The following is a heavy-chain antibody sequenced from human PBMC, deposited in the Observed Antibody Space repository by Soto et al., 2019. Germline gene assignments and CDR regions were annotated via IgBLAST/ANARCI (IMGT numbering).Heavy chain of an antibody. CDR2: LTASGLNT. J-gene: IGHJ6*02. CDR3: AKGLGNAKEV. D-gene: IGHD2-8*01. CDR1: GFNFGSYG. V-gene: IGHV3-23*01. Sequence: GGSLRLSCSASGFNFGSYGMSWVRQAPGKGLEWVSGLTASGLNTYYTDSVKGRFAISRDNSRNTVYLQMSGLRVEDTAVFHCAKGLGNAKEVWGQGTTVTVSS.